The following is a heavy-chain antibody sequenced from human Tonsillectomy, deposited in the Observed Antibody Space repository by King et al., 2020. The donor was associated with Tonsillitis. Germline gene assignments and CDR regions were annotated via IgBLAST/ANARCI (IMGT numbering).Heavy chain of an antibody. Sequence: VQLQQWGAGLLKPSETLSLTCAVYGGSFSGYYWSWIRQPPGKGLEWIGEINHSGSTNYNPSLKIRVTISVDTSKNQFYLKLSAVTAADTAVYYCAREPGIAAAGDWFDPWGQGTLVTVSS. CDR3: AREPGIAAAGDWFDP. D-gene: IGHD6-13*01. CDR1: GGSFSGYY. CDR2: INHSGST. J-gene: IGHJ5*02. V-gene: IGHV4-34*01.